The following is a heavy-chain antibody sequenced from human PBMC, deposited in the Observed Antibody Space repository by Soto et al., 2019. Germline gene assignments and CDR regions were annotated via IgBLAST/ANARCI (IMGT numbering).Heavy chain of an antibody. Sequence: QVQLQESGPGLVKPSETLSLTCTVSGGSISSYYWSWIRQPPGKGLEWIGYIYYSGSTNYNPSLTSRVTISVDTSKTQFPLKLSSVTAADTAVYYCARYGTIAAAGSYGMDVWGQGTTVTVSS. CDR3: ARYGTIAAAGSYGMDV. D-gene: IGHD6-13*01. V-gene: IGHV4-59*01. CDR1: GGSISSYY. CDR2: IYYSGST. J-gene: IGHJ6*02.